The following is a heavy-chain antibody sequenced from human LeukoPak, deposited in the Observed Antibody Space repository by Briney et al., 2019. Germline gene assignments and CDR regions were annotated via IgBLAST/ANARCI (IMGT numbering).Heavy chain of an antibody. CDR2: FSYDGKTT. V-gene: IGHV3-30*04. Sequence: GGSLRLSCVASGFTFNAYAIHWVHQAPGKGLEWVAAFSYDGKTTKYADSVKGRFTISRDNSKNTLYLQMNSLRPDDTGVYYCARGTSVIARVAHDYWGQRTLVTVSS. J-gene: IGHJ4*02. CDR3: ARGTSVIARVAHDY. CDR1: GFTFNAYA. D-gene: IGHD3-22*01.